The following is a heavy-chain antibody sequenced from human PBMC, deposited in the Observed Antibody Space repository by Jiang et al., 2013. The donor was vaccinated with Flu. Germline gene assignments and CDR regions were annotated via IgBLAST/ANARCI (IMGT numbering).Heavy chain of an antibody. D-gene: IGHD4-17*01. J-gene: IGHJ3*02. V-gene: IGHV6-1*01. CDR3: ARGHDYGDYGAFDI. Sequence: SAAWNWIRQSPSRGLEWLGRTYYRSKWYNDYAVSVKSRITINPDTSKNQFSLQLNSVTPEDTAVYYCARGHDYGDYGAFDIWGQGTMVTVSS. CDR2: TYYRSKWYN. CDR1: SAA.